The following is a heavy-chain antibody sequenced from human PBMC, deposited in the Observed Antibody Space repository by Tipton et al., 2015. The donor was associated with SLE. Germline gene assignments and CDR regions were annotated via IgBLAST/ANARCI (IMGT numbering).Heavy chain of an antibody. Sequence: GLVKPSQTLSLTCAISGDSVSSNSAAWNWIRQSPSRGLEWLGRTYYRSKWYNDYAVSVKSRITINPDTSKNQFSLQLNSVTPEDTAVYYCARAYCSGGSCYEEGWFDPWGQGTLVTVSS. CDR3: ARAYCSGGSCYEEGWFDP. J-gene: IGHJ5*02. D-gene: IGHD2-15*01. V-gene: IGHV6-1*01. CDR1: GDSVSSNSAA. CDR2: TYYRSKWYN.